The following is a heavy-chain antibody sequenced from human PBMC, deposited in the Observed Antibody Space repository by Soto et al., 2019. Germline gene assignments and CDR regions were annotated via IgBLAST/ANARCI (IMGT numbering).Heavy chain of an antibody. J-gene: IGHJ3*02. D-gene: IGHD2-15*01. Sequence: LRLSCPASGFTFSSYCMHWVRQAPGKGLEWVALIWFDGSDKYYTESVKGRFTISRDNSKSTLYLQMNSLRAEDTAVYYCARLYCSASSCYSVGAFDIRGQGTMVTVSS. CDR3: ARLYCSASSCYSVGAFDI. CDR1: GFTFSSYC. CDR2: IWFDGSDK. V-gene: IGHV3-33*01.